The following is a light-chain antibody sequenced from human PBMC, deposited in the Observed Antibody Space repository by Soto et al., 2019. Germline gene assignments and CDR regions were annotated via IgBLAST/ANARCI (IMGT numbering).Light chain of an antibody. Sequence: GDRVIITCRASQSISSWLAWYQQKPGKVPNLLIYDASNLESGVPSRFSGSGSGTDFTLTISSLQPEDFAAYYCQQSYSTPRTIGQGTKVDIK. CDR3: QQSYSTPRT. CDR1: QSISSW. J-gene: IGKJ1*01. CDR2: DAS. V-gene: IGKV1-39*01.